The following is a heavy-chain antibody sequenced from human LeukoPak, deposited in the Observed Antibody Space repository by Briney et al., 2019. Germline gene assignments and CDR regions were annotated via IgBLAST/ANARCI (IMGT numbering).Heavy chain of an antibody. D-gene: IGHD6-19*01. CDR3: ARVSRWLASERWFDY. J-gene: IGHJ4*02. V-gene: IGHV3-30*04. CDR1: GFTFSSYA. CDR2: ISYDGSNK. Sequence: GGSLRLSCAASGFTFSSYAMHWVRQAPGKGLEWVAVISYDGSNKYYADSVKGRFTISRDNSKNTLYLQMNSLRAEDTAVYYCARVSRWLASERWFDYWGQGTLVTVSS.